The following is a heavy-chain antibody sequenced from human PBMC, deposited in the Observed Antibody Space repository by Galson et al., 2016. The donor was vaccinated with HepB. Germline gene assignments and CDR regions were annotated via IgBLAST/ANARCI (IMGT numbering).Heavy chain of an antibody. J-gene: IGHJ6*02. CDR3: AREGLSDYGDYKYYYYALDV. V-gene: IGHV3-7*01. CDR2: IKQDGSEK. Sequence: SLRLSCAASGFTFSSCWMTWVRQAPGKGLEWVANIKQDGSEKYYVDSVKGRFTISRDNAKNSLYLQMNSLRAEDTAVYYRAREGLSDYGDYKYYYYALDVGGQGTTVIVSS. D-gene: IGHD4-17*01. CDR1: GFTFSSCW.